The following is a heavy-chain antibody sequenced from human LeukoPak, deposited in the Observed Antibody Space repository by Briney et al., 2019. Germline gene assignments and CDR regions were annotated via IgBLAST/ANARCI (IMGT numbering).Heavy chain of an antibody. D-gene: IGHD3-10*01. V-gene: IGHV1-69*05. CDR1: GGTFSSYA. Sequence: ASVKVSCKASGGTFSSYAISWVRQAPGQGLEWMGGIIPIFGTANYAQKFQGRVTITTDESTSTAYMEPSSLRSEDTAVYYCAATGSGSYYVFAFDIWGQGTMVTVSS. J-gene: IGHJ3*02. CDR3: AATGSGSYYVFAFDI. CDR2: IIPIFGTA.